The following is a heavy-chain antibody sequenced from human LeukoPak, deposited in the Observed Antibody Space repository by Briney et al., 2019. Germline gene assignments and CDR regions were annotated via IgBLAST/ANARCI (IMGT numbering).Heavy chain of an antibody. Sequence: GGSLRLSCAASGFTFSSYSVNWVRQAPGKGLEWVSYISSSSSTIYYADSVKGRFTISRDNAKNSLYLQMNSLRDEDTAVYYCARDSVVPAYYYYGMDVWGQGTTVTVSS. J-gene: IGHJ6*02. V-gene: IGHV3-48*02. D-gene: IGHD2-2*01. CDR3: ARDSVVPAYYYYGMDV. CDR2: ISSSSSTI. CDR1: GFTFSSYS.